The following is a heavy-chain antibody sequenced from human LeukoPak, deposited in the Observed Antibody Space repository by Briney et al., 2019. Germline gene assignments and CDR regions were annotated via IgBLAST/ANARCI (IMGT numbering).Heavy chain of an antibody. CDR3: ARVEVNYDFWSGYYYWFDS. J-gene: IGHJ5*01. CDR1: GGSISSYY. V-gene: IGHV4-4*07. D-gene: IGHD3-3*01. Sequence: SETLSLTCTVSGGSISSYYWSWIRQPAGKGLEWIGRIYTSGSTNYNPSLKSRVTMSVDTSKNQFSLKLSSVTAADTAVYYCARVEVNYDFWSGYYYWFDSWGQGTLVTVSS. CDR2: IYTSGST.